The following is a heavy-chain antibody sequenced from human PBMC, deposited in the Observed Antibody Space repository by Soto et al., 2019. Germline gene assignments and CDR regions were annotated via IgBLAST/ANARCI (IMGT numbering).Heavy chain of an antibody. CDR2: IIPIFGTA. Sequence: ASVKVSCKASGGTFSSYAISWVRQAPGQGLEWMGGIIPIFGTANYAQKFQGRVTITADESTSTAYMELSSLRSEDTAVYYCARDLGPARHPLYYYYGMDVWGQGTTVTVSS. J-gene: IGHJ6*02. V-gene: IGHV1-69*13. CDR1: GGTFSSYA. CDR3: ARDLGPARHPLYYYYGMDV. D-gene: IGHD6-6*01.